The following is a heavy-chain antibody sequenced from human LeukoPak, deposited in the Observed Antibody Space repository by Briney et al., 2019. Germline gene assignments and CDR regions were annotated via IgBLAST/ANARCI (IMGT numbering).Heavy chain of an antibody. Sequence: GGSLRLSCAASGFTFGNHAMHWVRQAPGMGLEWVAVISYEASNKYHADSVKGRFTISRDNSKNMLYLQMNSLRAEDTAVYYCARDYLVGCTDTICYPIDYWGQGTLVTVSS. D-gene: IGHD2-8*02. CDR3: ARDYLVGCTDTICYPIDY. J-gene: IGHJ4*02. V-gene: IGHV3-30*01. CDR2: ISYEASNK. CDR1: GFTFGNHA.